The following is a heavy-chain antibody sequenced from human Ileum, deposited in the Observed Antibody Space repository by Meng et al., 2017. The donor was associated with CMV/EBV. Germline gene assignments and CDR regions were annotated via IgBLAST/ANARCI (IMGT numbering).Heavy chain of an antibody. J-gene: IGHJ4*02. V-gene: IGHV4-39*01. D-gene: IGHD6-6*01. CDR2: ISYSGRT. CDR3: ARHDYSSSWFDY. CDR1: GGSISSTSSY. Sequence: VSGGSISSTSSYWGWLRQPPGKGLESIGSISYSGRTYYNPSLKRRVTISVDTSKNQFSLKLSSVTAADTAVYYCARHDYSSSWFDYWGQGTLVTVSS.